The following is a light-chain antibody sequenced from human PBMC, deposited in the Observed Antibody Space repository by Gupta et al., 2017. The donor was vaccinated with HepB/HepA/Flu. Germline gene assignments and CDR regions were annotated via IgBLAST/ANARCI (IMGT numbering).Light chain of an antibody. CDR3: GTWDSSLSAGGPVV. Sequence: QSVLTQPPSVSAAPGQKVTISCSGSSSNIGNNYVSWYQQLPGTAPKLLIYENNKRPSGIPDRFSGSKSGTSATLGITGLQTGDEADYYCGTWDSSLSAGGPVVFGGGTKLTVL. CDR2: ENN. CDR1: SSNIGNNY. V-gene: IGLV1-51*02. J-gene: IGLJ2*01.